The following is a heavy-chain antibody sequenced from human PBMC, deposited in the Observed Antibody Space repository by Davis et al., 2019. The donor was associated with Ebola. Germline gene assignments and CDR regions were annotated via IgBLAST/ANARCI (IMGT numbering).Heavy chain of an antibody. Sequence: SETLSLTCTVAGDSITSYHWSWIRQPPGKGLEWIGYIYYSGSTNYNPSLKSRGIISLDTSKNQFSLRLTSVTAADTAVYYCARAPRYSRFDPWGQGTLVTVSS. J-gene: IGHJ5*02. CDR3: ARAPRYSRFDP. CDR1: GDSITSYH. V-gene: IGHV4-59*12. D-gene: IGHD5-12*01. CDR2: IYYSGST.